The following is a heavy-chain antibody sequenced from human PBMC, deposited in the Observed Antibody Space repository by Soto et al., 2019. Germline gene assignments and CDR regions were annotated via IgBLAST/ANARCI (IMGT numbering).Heavy chain of an antibody. Sequence: PSETLSLTCTVSDGSISSSGYYWGWIRQPPGKGLEWIGSMDYSGSTYHNPSLKSRVTISVDTSKNQISLKVTSVTAADTAVYYCARASADRTGTTFFDYWGQGNRVTVSS. CDR1: DGSISSSGYY. J-gene: IGHJ4*02. CDR2: MDYSGST. CDR3: ARASADRTGTTFFDY. V-gene: IGHV4-39*01. D-gene: IGHD1-1*01.